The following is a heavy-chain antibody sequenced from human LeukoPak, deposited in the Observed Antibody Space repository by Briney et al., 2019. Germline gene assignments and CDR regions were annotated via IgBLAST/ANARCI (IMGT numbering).Heavy chain of an antibody. Sequence: SVKVSCKASGGTFSSCAISWVRQAPGQGLEWMGRIIHIFGIANYAQKFQGRVTITADKSTSTAYMELSSLRSEDTAVYYCASRYCSGGSWYSELYGMDVWGQGTTFTVSS. J-gene: IGHJ6*02. CDR2: IIHIFGIA. V-gene: IGHV1-69*04. D-gene: IGHD2-15*01. CDR3: ASRYCSGGSWYSELYGMDV. CDR1: GGTFSSCA.